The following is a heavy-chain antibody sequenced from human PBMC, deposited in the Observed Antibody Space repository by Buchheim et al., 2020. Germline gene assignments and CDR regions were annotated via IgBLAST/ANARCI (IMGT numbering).Heavy chain of an antibody. J-gene: IGHJ4*02. CDR2: ISYDGSNK. CDR3: AKDEDY. V-gene: IGHV3-30*18. CDR1: GFTFSSYG. Sequence: QVQLVESGGGVVQPGRSLRLSCAASGFTFSSYGMHWVRQAPGKGLEWVAVISYDGSNKYYADSVKSRFTISRDNSKNTLYLQMNSLRAEDTAVYYCAKDEDYWGQGTL.